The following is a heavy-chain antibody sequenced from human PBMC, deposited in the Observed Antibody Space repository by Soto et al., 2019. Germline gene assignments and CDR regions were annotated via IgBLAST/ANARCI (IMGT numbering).Heavy chain of an antibody. J-gene: IGHJ5*02. D-gene: IGHD3-3*01. CDR1: GVTLSSSD. CDR3: ARELGYDFQP. Sequence: GGSLRLSCGGSGVTLSSSDMTWVRQAPGKGLERVSAIRGGSGLTYYADSVDGRFTISRGNAKNTLYLQMNSPRAEDTDVYYCARELGYDFQPWGQGTLVTVSS. CDR2: IRGGSGLT. V-gene: IGHV3-23*01.